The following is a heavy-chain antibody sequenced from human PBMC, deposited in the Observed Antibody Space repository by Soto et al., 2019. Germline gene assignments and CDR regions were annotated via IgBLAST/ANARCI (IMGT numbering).Heavy chain of an antibody. CDR2: IYYSGST. CDR1: GGSISSYY. J-gene: IGHJ2*01. Sequence: SETLSLTCTVSGGSISSYYWSWIRQPPGKGLEWIGYIYYSGSTNYNPSLKSRVTISVDTSKNQFSLKLSSVTAADTAVYYCARQKAYCGGDCYSSWYFDLWGRGTLVTVSS. V-gene: IGHV4-59*08. D-gene: IGHD2-21*01. CDR3: ARQKAYCGGDCYSSWYFDL.